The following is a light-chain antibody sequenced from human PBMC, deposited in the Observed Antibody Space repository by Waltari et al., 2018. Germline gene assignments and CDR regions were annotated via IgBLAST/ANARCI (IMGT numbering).Light chain of an antibody. CDR1: QDISTY. Sequence: DIQLTQSPSFLSASVGDRVTITCRASQDISTYLAWYQQKPGKAPKLLIHAVSTLQAGVPSRFSGGGSRTEFTLTISSLQPEDFATYYCQQLSGYPFTFGPGTKVDIK. J-gene: IGKJ3*01. V-gene: IGKV1-9*01. CDR3: QQLSGYPFT. CDR2: AVS.